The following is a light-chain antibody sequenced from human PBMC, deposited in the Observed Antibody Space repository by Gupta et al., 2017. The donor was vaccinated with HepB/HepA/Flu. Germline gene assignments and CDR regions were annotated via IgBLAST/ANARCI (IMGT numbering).Light chain of an antibody. J-gene: IGKJ3*01. CDR2: AAS. CDR1: QTIYYY. Sequence: DIQMTQSPSSLSASVGDRVTITCRASQTIYYYLNWYQQKPGKAPKLLIYAASSLQSGVPSRFSGSGSGTDFTLTISRLQPEDFATYYCQQSDSTPKAFGHGTKVDIK. CDR3: QQSDSTPKA. V-gene: IGKV1-39*01.